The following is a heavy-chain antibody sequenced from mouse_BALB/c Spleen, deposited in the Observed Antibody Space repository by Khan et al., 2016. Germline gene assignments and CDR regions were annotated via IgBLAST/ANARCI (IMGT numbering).Heavy chain of an antibody. CDR1: GYSITSGYA. CDR2: INYSGST. Sequence: EVKLLESGPGLVKPSQSLSLTCTVTGYSITSGYAWNWIRQFPGNKLEWMGYINYSGSTTYNPSLKSQNSITRDTSKNQFFLQLKSVTTEDTATYYCARDYYGSSFFDYWGQGTTLTVSS. D-gene: IGHD1-1*01. J-gene: IGHJ2*01. V-gene: IGHV3-2*02. CDR3: ARDYYGSSFFDY.